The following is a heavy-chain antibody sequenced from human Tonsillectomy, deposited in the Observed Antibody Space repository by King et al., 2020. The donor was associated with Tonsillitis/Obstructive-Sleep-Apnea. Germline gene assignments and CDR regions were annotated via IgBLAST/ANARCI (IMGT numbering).Heavy chain of an antibody. Sequence: QLQESGPGLVKPSETLSLTCTVSGGSISSYYWSWIRQPPGKGLEWIGYIYYSGSTNYNPSLKSRVTISVDTSKNQFSLKLSSVTAADTAVYYCERVRGNDFWSGYSGEYYFDYWGQGTLVTVSS. V-gene: IGHV4-59*01. CDR3: ERVRGNDFWSGYSGEYYFDY. CDR1: GGSISSYY. D-gene: IGHD3-3*01. J-gene: IGHJ4*02. CDR2: IYYSGST.